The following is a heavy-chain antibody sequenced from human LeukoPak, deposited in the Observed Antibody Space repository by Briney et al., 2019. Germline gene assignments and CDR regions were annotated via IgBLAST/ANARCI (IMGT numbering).Heavy chain of an antibody. CDR2: IGYTGDST. Sequence: GGSLRLSCAASGFTFISYAMNWVRQAPGKGLEWVSGIGYTGDSTFYADSVKGRFTVSRDSSKNTLFLHMNILRAEDTALYYCAKSPTVDAAFDIWGQGTMVTVSS. J-gene: IGHJ3*02. CDR1: GFTFISYA. V-gene: IGHV3-23*01. D-gene: IGHD4-23*01. CDR3: AKSPTVDAAFDI.